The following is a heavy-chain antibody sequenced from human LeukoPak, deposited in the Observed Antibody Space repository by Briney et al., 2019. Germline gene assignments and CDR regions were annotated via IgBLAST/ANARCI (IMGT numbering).Heavy chain of an antibody. CDR1: GFTFSNYW. Sequence: GGSLRLSCAASGFTFSNYWMSWVRQAPGKGLEWVANIKQDGSEKYYVGSVKGRFTVSRDNADNSLYLQMNSLRAEDTAVYYCARLRTFDYWGQGTLVTVSS. CDR2: IKQDGSEK. J-gene: IGHJ4*02. CDR3: ARLRTFDY. D-gene: IGHD1-14*01. V-gene: IGHV3-7*03.